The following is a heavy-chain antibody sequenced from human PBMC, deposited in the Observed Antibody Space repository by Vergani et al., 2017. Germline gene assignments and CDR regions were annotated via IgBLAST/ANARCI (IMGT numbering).Heavy chain of an antibody. CDR1: GGSLNSNSYH. CDR3: ARGFMVRGVEPLFDY. V-gene: IGHV4-61*02. CDR2: IYINRKS. Sequence: QLHLQESGPGLVKPSQTLALTCTVSGGSLNSNSYHWNWIRQTAGKGLEWIGQIYINRKSRFNPSLKSRVTISVDTSKNQFSLKLSSVTAADTAVYYCARGFMVRGVEPLFDYWGQGTLVTVSS. D-gene: IGHD3-10*01. J-gene: IGHJ4*02.